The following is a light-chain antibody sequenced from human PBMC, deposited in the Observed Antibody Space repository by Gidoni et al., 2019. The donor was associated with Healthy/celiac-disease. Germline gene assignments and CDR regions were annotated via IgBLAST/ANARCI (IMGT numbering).Light chain of an antibody. CDR3: QQRT. CDR1: QSISSY. J-gene: IGKJ4*01. CDR2: AAS. Sequence: DIQMTQSPSSLSASVGDRVTITCRASQSISSYLNWYQQKPGKAPKLLIYAASSLQSGVPSRFSGSGSGTEFTLTISSLQPEDFATYYCQQRTCGGXTKVEIK. V-gene: IGKV1-39*01.